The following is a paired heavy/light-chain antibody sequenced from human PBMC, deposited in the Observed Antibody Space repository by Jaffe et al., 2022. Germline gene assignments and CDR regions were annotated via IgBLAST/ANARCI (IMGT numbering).Light chain of an antibody. CDR1: SSNIGSNY. CDR3: AAWDDSLSGQGV. V-gene: IGLV1-47*01. Sequence: QSVLTQPPSASGTPGQRVTISCSGSSSNIGSNYVYWYQQLPGTAPKLLIYRNNQRPSGVPDRFSGSKSGTSASLAISGLRSEDEADYYCAAWDDSLSGQGVFGGGTKLTVL. CDR2: RNN. J-gene: IGLJ3*02.
Heavy chain of an antibody. D-gene: IGHD4-17*01. J-gene: IGHJ4*02. CDR1: GFTFSNYA. CDR2: ISGSGGIT. Sequence: EVQLLESGGGLVQPGGSLRLSCAASGFTFSNYAMSWVRQAPGKGLEWVSAISGSGGITYYADSVKGRFTFSRDNSKNTLYLQMNSLRAEDTAVYYCAKGAYDYGDYVALEYWGQGTLVTVSS. V-gene: IGHV3-23*01. CDR3: AKGAYDYGDYVALEY.